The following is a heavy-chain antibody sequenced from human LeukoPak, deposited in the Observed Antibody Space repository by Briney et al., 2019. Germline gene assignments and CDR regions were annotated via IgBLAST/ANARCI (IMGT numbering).Heavy chain of an antibody. CDR1: TGSFSGNY. CDR2: INHSRST. CDR3: ARGSSRPVNLYYSYYGMDV. D-gene: IGHD6-6*01. J-gene: IGHJ6*02. V-gene: IGHV4-34*01. Sequence: SETVSLKSAVYTGSFSGNYWSWIRKPPGKGLEWMLEINHSRSTNYNPSLDSRTTISVDQSKNQFSRKLTSVTAEDTAGYYCARGSSRPVNLYYSYYGMDVWGQGTPVTVSS.